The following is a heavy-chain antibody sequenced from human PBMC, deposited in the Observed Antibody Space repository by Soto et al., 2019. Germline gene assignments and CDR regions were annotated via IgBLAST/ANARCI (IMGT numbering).Heavy chain of an antibody. CDR3: ARDQGVAAAGITCFDP. CDR1: GASMNSYH. J-gene: IGHJ5*02. V-gene: IGHV4-4*07. CDR2: IHSSGST. D-gene: IGHD6-25*01. Sequence: QVQLQASGPGLVKPSETLSLTCTVSGASMNSYHWSWIRQPAGKGLEWIGHIHSSGSTNYNPSLKSLVTMSVDTSKNQFSLRLMSLTAADTAVYYCARDQGVAAAGITCFDPWGQGSLVTVSS.